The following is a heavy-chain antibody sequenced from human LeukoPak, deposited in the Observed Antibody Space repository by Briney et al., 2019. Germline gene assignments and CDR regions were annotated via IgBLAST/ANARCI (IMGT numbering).Heavy chain of an antibody. CDR3: ARPRGFCSGGDCYADYGMDV. CDR1: GFTFSSHG. V-gene: IGHV3-33*01. J-gene: IGHJ6*02. D-gene: IGHD2-21*02. Sequence: GGSLRLSCAAAGFTFSSHGIHWVRQAPGKGREWVALIYYDGSNKYYADSVKGRFTISRDNSKNTLYLQLNNPRAEDAGVYYCARPRGFCSGGDCYADYGMDVWGQGTTVTVSS. CDR2: IYYDGSNK.